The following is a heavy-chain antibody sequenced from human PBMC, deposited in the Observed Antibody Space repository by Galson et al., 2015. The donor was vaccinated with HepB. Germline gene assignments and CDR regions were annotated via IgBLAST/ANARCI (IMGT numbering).Heavy chain of an antibody. CDR3: ARGTVVTSYDAFDI. V-gene: IGHV3-11*04. CDR2: ISSSSSTI. J-gene: IGHJ3*02. CDR1: GFTFSDHY. Sequence: SLRLSCAASGFTFSDHYMSWIRQAPGKGLEWVSSISSSSSTIYYADSVKGRFTIPRDNAKNSLYLQMNSLTDEDTAVYYCARGTVVTSYDAFDIWGQGTKVIVSS. D-gene: IGHD4-23*01.